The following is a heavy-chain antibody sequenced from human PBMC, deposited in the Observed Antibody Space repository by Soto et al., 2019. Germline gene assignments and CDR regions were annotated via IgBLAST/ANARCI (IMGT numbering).Heavy chain of an antibody. V-gene: IGHV3-72*01. D-gene: IGHD4-17*01. Sequence: TGGSLRLSCAASGFAFSDHYMDWVRQAPGKGLEWVARSRNKANSYSREYAASVKGRFTISRDDSENSLYLQMNSLKTDDTAVYYCTGSNGAFRDFDYWGQGTLVTVSS. J-gene: IGHJ4*02. CDR3: TGSNGAFRDFDY. CDR2: SRNKANSYSR. CDR1: GFAFSDHY.